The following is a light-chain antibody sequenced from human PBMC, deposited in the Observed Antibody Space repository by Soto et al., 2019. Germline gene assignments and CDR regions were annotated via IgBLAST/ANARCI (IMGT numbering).Light chain of an antibody. CDR3: HQRQSWPRT. CDR1: QAVNTR. V-gene: IGKV3-11*01. CDR2: LAS. Sequence: EIVLTQSPATLSSFPGDRFTLSCRASQAVNTRLAWYQHKPGQAPRLLIYLASNRAAGVPARFSGSGSGTDFTLTISDVEPEDFAVYYCHQRQSWPRTFGQGTTVDIK. J-gene: IGKJ1*01.